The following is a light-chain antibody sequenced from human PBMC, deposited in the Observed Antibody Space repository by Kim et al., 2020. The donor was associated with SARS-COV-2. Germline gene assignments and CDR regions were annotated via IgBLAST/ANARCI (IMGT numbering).Light chain of an antibody. CDR2: EVS. V-gene: IGLV2-23*02. CDR3: CSYVV. Sequence: VSGSPGQSITISCTGNSSDVGSYNLVSWDQQHPGKAPKLMIYEVSKRPSGVSNRFSGSKSGNTASLTISGLQAEDEADYYCCSYVVFGGGTQLTVL. CDR1: SSDVGSYNL. J-gene: IGLJ2*01.